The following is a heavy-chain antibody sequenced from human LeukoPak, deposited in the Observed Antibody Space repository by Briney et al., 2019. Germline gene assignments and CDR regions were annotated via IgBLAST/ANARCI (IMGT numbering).Heavy chain of an antibody. J-gene: IGHJ3*02. Sequence: SETLSLTCTVSGGSISSYYWSWIRKPPGRGLEWIGYIYYSGSTYYNPSLKGRVTISVDTSKNQFSLKLSSVTAADTAVYYCARDGYYYDSSGSRRGAFDIWGQGTMVTVSS. CDR2: IYYSGST. CDR1: GGSISSYY. D-gene: IGHD3-22*01. CDR3: ARDGYYYDSSGSRRGAFDI. V-gene: IGHV4-59*12.